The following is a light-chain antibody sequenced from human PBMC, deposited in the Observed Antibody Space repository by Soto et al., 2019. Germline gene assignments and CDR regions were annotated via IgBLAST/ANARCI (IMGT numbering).Light chain of an antibody. J-gene: IGKJ1*01. CDR2: GAS. CDR3: QQYNDWPSA. V-gene: IGKV3-15*01. CDR1: QIVGTN. Sequence: EIVMTQSPATLSVSPGERVTLSCGASQIVGTNLAWYQQKPGQAPSLLIYGASTRATGVQARFSGSGSGTEFTLTISSLQSEDFAVYYCQQYNDWPSAFGEGTKVYIQ.